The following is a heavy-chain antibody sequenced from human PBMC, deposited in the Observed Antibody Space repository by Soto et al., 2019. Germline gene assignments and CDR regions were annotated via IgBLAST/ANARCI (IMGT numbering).Heavy chain of an antibody. CDR2: ISAHNGNT. J-gene: IGHJ4*02. CDR3: ARGRYGDY. D-gene: IGHD1-1*01. V-gene: IGHV1-18*01. CDR1: GYGFTTYG. Sequence: QVHLVQSGAEVKKPGASVKVSCKGSGYGFTTYGITWVRQAPGQGLEWMAWISAHNGNTNYAQKLQGRVTVTRDTSTSTVYMELRSLRYDDTAVYYCARGRYGDYWGQGALVTVSS.